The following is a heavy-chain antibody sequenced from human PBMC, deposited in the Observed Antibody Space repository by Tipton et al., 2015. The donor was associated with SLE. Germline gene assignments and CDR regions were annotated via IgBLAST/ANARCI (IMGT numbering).Heavy chain of an antibody. CDR3: ARKGQYQGWFDP. Sequence: TLSLTCTVSGGSISWSSHYWGWIRQPPGKGLEWIGSIYYSGRTYYNSSLKSRVTISVDTSKNQFSLKLSSVTDADTAVYYCARKGQYQGWFDPWGQGTLVTVSS. CDR1: GGSISWSSHY. V-gene: IGHV4-39*07. J-gene: IGHJ5*02. D-gene: IGHD2-2*01. CDR2: IYYSGRT.